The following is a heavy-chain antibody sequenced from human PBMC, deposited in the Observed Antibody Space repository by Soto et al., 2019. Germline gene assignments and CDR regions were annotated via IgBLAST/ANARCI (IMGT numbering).Heavy chain of an antibody. CDR3: AKGALAVAARYNWFDP. CDR2: ISGSGGST. CDR1: GFTFSSYA. V-gene: IGHV3-23*01. Sequence: GGSLRLSCAASGFTFSSYAMSWVRQAPGKGLEWVSAISGSGGSTYYADSVKGRFTISRDNSKNTLYLQMNSLRAEDTAVYYCAKGALAVAARYNWFDPWGQGTLVTVSS. D-gene: IGHD2-15*01. J-gene: IGHJ5*02.